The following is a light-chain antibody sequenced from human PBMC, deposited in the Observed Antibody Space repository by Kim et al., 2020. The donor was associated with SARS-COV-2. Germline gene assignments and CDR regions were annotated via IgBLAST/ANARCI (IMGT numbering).Light chain of an antibody. CDR1: QSIGSY. Sequence: YASVGDRVTITCRASQSIGSYLAWYQQEPGKAPNLLIYKASSLESGVPSRFSGSGSGTEFTLTISSLQPDDFATYYCQQYAGYPLTFGGGTKLEI. V-gene: IGKV1-5*03. CDR3: QQYAGYPLT. J-gene: IGKJ4*01. CDR2: KAS.